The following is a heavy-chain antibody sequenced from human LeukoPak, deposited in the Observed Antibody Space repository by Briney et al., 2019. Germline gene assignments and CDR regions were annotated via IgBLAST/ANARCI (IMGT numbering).Heavy chain of an antibody. J-gene: IGHJ4*02. D-gene: IGHD3-22*01. CDR2: ISWNGNSI. Sequence: PGGSLRLSCAASGFSFDDYAMHWVRQAPGKGLEWVSAISWNGNSIVYADSVKGRFTIARDNAKNSLYLQMNSLRAEDTAVYYCARDSTPYYYDSSAPDYWGQGTLVTVSS. V-gene: IGHV3-9*01. CDR1: GFSFDDYA. CDR3: ARDSTPYYYDSSAPDY.